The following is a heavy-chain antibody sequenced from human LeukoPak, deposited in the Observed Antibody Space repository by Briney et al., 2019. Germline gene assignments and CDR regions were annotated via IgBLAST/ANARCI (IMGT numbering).Heavy chain of an antibody. CDR2: IGAYNGNT. Sequence: ASVKVSCKASGYTFTSYGISWVRQAPGQGLEWIGWIGAYNGNTNYAQKLQGRVTMTTDTSTSTAYMELRSLRSDDTAVYYCARDQQYGYYYYYYGMDVWGQGTTVTVSS. V-gene: IGHV1-18*01. CDR3: ARDQQYGYYYYYYGMDV. J-gene: IGHJ6*02. D-gene: IGHD3-10*01. CDR1: GYTFTSYG.